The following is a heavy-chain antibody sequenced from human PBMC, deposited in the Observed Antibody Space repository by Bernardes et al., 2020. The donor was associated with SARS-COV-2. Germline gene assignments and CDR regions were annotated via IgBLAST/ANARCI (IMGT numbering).Heavy chain of an antibody. CDR1: GGSISPYY. CDR2: IYYGGTT. V-gene: IGHV4-59*01. Sequence: SETLSLTRTVSGGSISPYYWTWIRQPPGKGLEWIGYIYYGGTTKYNPSLESRVTILVDRSENQFSLKLTSVTAADTAVYYCARLGGYYQAIDSWGQGTLVTVSS. J-gene: IGHJ4*02. CDR3: ARLGGYYQAIDS. D-gene: IGHD1-26*01.